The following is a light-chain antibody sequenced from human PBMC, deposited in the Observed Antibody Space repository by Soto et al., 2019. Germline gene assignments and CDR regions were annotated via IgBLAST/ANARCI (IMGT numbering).Light chain of an antibody. V-gene: IGKV1-39*01. Sequence: DIQMTQSPSSLSASVGDRVTITCRASQSISSYLNWYQQKPGKAPKLLIYAASSLQSGVPSRFSGSGSGTDFTLTISSLQPEDFATYSCQPSYSTPQTFGQGTKVEIK. J-gene: IGKJ1*01. CDR1: QSISSY. CDR2: AAS. CDR3: QPSYSTPQT.